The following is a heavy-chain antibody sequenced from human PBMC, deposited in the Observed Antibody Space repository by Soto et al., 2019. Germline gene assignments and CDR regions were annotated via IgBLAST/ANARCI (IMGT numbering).Heavy chain of an antibody. CDR3: AREAPPTYYDFWSGPLDY. Sequence: GASVKVSCKASGGTISSYAISWVRQAPGQGLEWMGGIIPIFGTANYAQKFQGRVTITADESTSTAYMELSSLRSEDTAVYYCAREAPPTYYDFWSGPLDYWGQGTLVNVSS. CDR1: GGTISSYA. D-gene: IGHD3-3*01. CDR2: IIPIFGTA. V-gene: IGHV1-69*13. J-gene: IGHJ4*02.